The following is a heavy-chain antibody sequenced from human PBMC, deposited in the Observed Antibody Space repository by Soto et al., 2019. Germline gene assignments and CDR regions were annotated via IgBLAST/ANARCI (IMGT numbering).Heavy chain of an antibody. CDR1: GFTFSSYA. D-gene: IGHD3-9*01. Sequence: GGSLRLSCAASGFTFSSYAMSWVRQAPGKGLEWVSAISGSGGSTYYADSVKGRFTISRDNSKNTLYLQMNSLRAEDTAVYYCAKGARYFDWLLYYYGMDVWGQGTTVTVSS. CDR3: AKGARYFDWLLYYYGMDV. J-gene: IGHJ6*02. CDR2: ISGSGGST. V-gene: IGHV3-23*01.